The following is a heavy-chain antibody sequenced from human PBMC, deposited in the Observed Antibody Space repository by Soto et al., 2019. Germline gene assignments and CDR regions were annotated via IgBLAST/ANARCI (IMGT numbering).Heavy chain of an antibody. CDR1: GGTFSSYA. CDR3: ARRYCTNGGWPARYYYYYGMDV. CDR2: IIPIFGTA. D-gene: IGHD2-8*01. J-gene: IGHJ6*02. Sequence: SVKVSCKASGGTFSSYAISWVRQAPGQGLEWMGGIIPIFGTANYAQKFQGRVTITADESTSTAYMELSSLRSEDTAVYYCARRYCTNGGWPARYYYYYGMDVWGQGTTVTVSS. V-gene: IGHV1-69*13.